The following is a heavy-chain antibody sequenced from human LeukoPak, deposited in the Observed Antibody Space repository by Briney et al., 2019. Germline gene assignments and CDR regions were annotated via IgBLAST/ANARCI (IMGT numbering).Heavy chain of an antibody. J-gene: IGHJ4*02. CDR3: ARGDKRSYYDS. CDR1: GYTFTSYY. V-gene: IGHV1-46*01. Sequence: ASVKVSCKASGYTFTSYYMHWVRQAPGQGLEWMGIINPSGGSTGYAQKFQGRVTMTTDTSTSTAYMELRSLRSDDTAVYYCARGDKRSYYDSWGQGTLVTVSS. CDR2: INPSGGST. D-gene: IGHD3-22*01.